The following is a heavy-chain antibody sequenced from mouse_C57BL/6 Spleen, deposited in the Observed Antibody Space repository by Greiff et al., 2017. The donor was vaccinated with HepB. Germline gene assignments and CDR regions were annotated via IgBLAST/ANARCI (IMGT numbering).Heavy chain of an antibody. J-gene: IGHJ4*01. CDR1: GYTFTSYG. Sequence: QVQLQQSGAELARPGASVKLSCKASGYTFTSYGISWVKQRTGQGLEWIGEIYPRSGNTYYNEKFKGKATLTADKTSSTAYMELRSLTSEDSAVYYCAREEGLRRGDMDYWGKGTSVTVSS. D-gene: IGHD2-4*01. CDR2: IYPRSGNT. CDR3: AREEGLRRGDMDY. V-gene: IGHV1-81*01.